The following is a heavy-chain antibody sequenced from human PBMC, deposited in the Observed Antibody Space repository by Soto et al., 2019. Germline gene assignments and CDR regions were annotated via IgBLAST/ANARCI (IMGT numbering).Heavy chain of an antibody. D-gene: IGHD3-3*01. CDR3: ARLGRFLTIFGVDTDYGMDV. J-gene: IGHJ6*02. CDR1: GGSISSGGYY. V-gene: IGHV4-31*03. CDR2: IYYSGST. Sequence: KSSETLSLTCTVSGGSISSGGYYWSWIRQHPGKGLEWIGYIYYSGSTYYNPSLKSRVTISVDTSKNQFSLKLSSVTAADTAVYYCARLGRFLTIFGVDTDYGMDVWGQGTTVTVSS.